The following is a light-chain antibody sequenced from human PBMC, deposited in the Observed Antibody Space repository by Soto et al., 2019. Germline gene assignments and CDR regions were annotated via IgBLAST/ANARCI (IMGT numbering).Light chain of an antibody. CDR2: AAS. J-gene: IGKJ1*01. V-gene: IGKV1-27*01. CDR1: QGFSNY. CDR3: QKYNSAPPWT. Sequence: DIQVTQSPSSLSASVGDRVTITCRASQGFSNYLAWYQQKPGKVPKVLIYAASTLPSGVPSRLSGSGSGTDFTLPISSLQPEDVATYYCQKYNSAPPWTFGHGTKVEIK.